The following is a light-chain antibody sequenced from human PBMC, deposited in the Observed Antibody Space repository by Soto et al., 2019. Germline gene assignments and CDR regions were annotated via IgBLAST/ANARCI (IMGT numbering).Light chain of an antibody. CDR3: QQYNNWPPDRT. J-gene: IGKJ1*01. V-gene: IGKV3-15*01. CDR1: RNVGSN. Sequence: EIVMTQSPATLSVSPGERATLSCRARRNVGSNLAWYQQKPGQAPRLLIYGASTRATGIPARFSGSGSGTEFTLTISSLLSEDFAIYFCQQYNNWPPDRTFGQGTKVEIK. CDR2: GAS.